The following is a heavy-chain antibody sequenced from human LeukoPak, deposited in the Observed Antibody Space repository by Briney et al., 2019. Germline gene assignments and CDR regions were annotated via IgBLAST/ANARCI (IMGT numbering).Heavy chain of an antibody. CDR1: GYSISSGYY. J-gene: IGHJ6*03. CDR3: VRDTRYDMDV. Sequence: PSETLSLTCTVSGYSISSGYYWGWIRQPPGKGLEWIGSIYHSGSTYYNPSLKSRVTISVDTSKNQFSLKLSSVTAADTAVYYCVRDTRYDMDVWGKGTTVTVSS. V-gene: IGHV4-38-2*02. CDR2: IYHSGST.